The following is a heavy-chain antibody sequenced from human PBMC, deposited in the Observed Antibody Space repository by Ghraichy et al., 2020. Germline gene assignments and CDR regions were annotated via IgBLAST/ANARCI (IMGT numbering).Heavy chain of an antibody. D-gene: IGHD6-13*01. Sequence: GGSLRLSCATSGFSFSSYEMSWVRQAPGKGLEWVSYIGSVGITMYYADSVKGRFTISRDKVKNSVHLQMNSLRAEDTAVYYCARDKVGYSTTWENDAFDIWGQGAMVTVSS. CDR3: ARDKVGYSTTWENDAFDI. V-gene: IGHV3-48*03. CDR2: IGSVGITM. J-gene: IGHJ3*02. CDR1: GFSFSSYE.